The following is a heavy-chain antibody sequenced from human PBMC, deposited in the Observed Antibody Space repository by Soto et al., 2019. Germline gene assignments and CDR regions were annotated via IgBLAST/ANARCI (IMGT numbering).Heavy chain of an antibody. D-gene: IGHD6-19*01. CDR3: ARDLGIAVAGLFQD. Sequence: QVQPVQSGAEVKKPGASIKVSCKASGYMFTSYGINWVRQAPGQGPEWMGWISTYNGNTNYAQKHQGRVTMTTDTPTSTAYMELKTLRSDDTAVYYCARDLGIAVAGLFQDWGQGTLVIVSS. CDR1: GYMFTSYG. J-gene: IGHJ1*01. V-gene: IGHV1-18*01. CDR2: ISTYNGNT.